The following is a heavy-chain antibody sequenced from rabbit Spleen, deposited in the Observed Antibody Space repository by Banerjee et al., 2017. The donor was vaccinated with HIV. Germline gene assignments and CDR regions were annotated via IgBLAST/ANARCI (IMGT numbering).Heavy chain of an antibody. CDR3: ARGARDNGRMFDRLNL. CDR1: GFSFSSSYD. J-gene: IGHJ4*01. Sequence: QSLEESGGGLVQPEGCLTLTCTASGFSFSSSYDMCWVRQAPGKGPEWIGCIDPGSTITYYATWAKGRFTISKTSSTTVFLKMTSLTAADTAAYFCARGARDNGRMFDRLNLWGPGTLVTVS. V-gene: IGHV1S40*01. D-gene: IGHD2-1*01. CDR2: IDPGSTIT.